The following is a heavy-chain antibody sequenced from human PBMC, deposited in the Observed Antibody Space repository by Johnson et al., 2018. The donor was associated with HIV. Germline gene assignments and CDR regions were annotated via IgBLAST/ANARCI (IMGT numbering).Heavy chain of an antibody. J-gene: IGHJ3*02. Sequence: VQLVESGGGVVQTGGSLRLSCVASGFIFSNYWMHWVRQAPGKGLVWVSRINTDGTNSAFADFLKGRFTISRDSSKNTLYLEMNTLRPEDTAMYYCARGSRYTFDNDDVHLLHAFDIWGQGTMVTVSS. D-gene: IGHD3-16*01. CDR2: INTDGTNS. V-gene: IGHV3-74*02. CDR1: GFIFSNYW. CDR3: ARGSRYTFDNDDVHLLHAFDI.